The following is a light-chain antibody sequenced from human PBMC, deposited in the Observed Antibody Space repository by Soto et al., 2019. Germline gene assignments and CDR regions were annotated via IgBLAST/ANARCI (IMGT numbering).Light chain of an antibody. CDR3: HKHDSVPFT. V-gene: IGKV1-27*01. CDR1: KVISNY. CDR2: AAF. Sequence: DIQMTQSPSFLYASEADRVTITCRAIKVISNYLAWYQQKPGKVHKLQIYAAFTLQSGVPSRFSGSGSGTDCTLTISSLQPADVATYYCHKHDSVPFTCGPGTKVDIQ. J-gene: IGKJ3*01.